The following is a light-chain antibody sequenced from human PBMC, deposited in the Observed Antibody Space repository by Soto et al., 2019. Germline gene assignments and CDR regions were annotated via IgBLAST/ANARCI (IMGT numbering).Light chain of an antibody. V-gene: IGLV2-23*01. Sequence: QSALTQPASVSGSPGQSITISCTRTSSDVGSYNLVSWYQQHPGKAPKLMIYEGSKRPSGVSNRFSGSKSGNTASLTISGLQAEDEADYYCCSYAGSPYVVFGGGTKLTVL. CDR1: SSDVGSYNL. J-gene: IGLJ2*01. CDR3: CSYAGSPYVV. CDR2: EGS.